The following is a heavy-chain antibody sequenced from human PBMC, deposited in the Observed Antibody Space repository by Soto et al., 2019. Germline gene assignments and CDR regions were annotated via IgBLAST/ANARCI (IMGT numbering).Heavy chain of an antibody. D-gene: IGHD3-10*01. V-gene: IGHV1-69*02. J-gene: IGHJ4*02. CDR2: VIPMLRMS. CDR3: ANNYGSGSTHFDY. CDR1: GDTFNFYT. Sequence: QVQLVQSGAEVRKPGSSVKVSCTASGDTFNFYTISWVRQAPGQGLDWMGRVIPMLRMSNYAQKFQGRVTISADKSTSTAYMALSSLRSDDTAVYYCANNYGSGSTHFDYWGQRTLVTVSS.